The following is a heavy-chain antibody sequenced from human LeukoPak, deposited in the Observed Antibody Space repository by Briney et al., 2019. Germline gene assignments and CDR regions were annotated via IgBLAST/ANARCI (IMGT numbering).Heavy chain of an antibody. V-gene: IGHV3-23*01. D-gene: IGHD6-6*01. CDR1: GFTFSSYA. CDR2: ISGSGGST. Sequence: PGGSLRLSCAASGFTFSSYAMSWVRQAPGKGLEWVSAISGSGGSTYYADSVKGRFTISRDNAKNSLYLQMNSLRAEDTAVYYCARDGLAARPSRADYYYGMDVWGQGTTVTVSS. CDR3: ARDGLAARPSRADYYYGMDV. J-gene: IGHJ6*02.